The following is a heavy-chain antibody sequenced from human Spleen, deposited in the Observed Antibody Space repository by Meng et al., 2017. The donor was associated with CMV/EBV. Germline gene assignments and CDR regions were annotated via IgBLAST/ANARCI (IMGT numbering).Heavy chain of an antibody. Sequence: SGAASGFTFSSSGMHWVRQAPGKGLEWVAFMPYDGRNQYYADSVKGRFSISRDNSRRTLDLQMNSLRPEDTAVYYCARLGGEWELLFRGGQGILVTVSS. CDR1: GFTFSSSG. CDR2: MPYDGRNQ. J-gene: IGHJ4*02. V-gene: IGHV3-30*02. CDR3: ARLGGEWELLFR. D-gene: IGHD3-16*02.